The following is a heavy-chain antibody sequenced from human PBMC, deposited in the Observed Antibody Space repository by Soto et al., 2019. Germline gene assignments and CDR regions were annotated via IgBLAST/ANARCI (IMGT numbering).Heavy chain of an antibody. CDR1: GYDFNTNW. CDR2: MYPGDSDT. Sequence: PGESLKISCRGSGYDFNTNWFGWVRQFPGRGLEWVGIMYPGDSDTRYNPSLQGHVTLSVDVTVSTAFLQWRSLETSDTGMYFCARLPRDCNKTSCYYADHWGQGTQVTVSS. D-gene: IGHD3-3*01. CDR3: ARLPRDCNKTSCYYADH. V-gene: IGHV5-51*01. J-gene: IGHJ4*02.